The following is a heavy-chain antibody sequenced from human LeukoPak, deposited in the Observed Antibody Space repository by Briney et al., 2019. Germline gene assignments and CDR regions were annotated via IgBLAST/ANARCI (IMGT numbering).Heavy chain of an antibody. CDR2: ISSSSSTI. J-gene: IGHJ5*02. Sequence: GESLRLSCAASGFTFSSYSMNWVRQAPGKGLEWVSYISSSSSTIYYADSVKGRFTISRDNAKNSLYLQMNSLRAEDTAVYYCARVQLNYDILTGYYKEAYNWFDPWGQGTLVTVSS. CDR3: ARVQLNYDILTGYYKEAYNWFDP. CDR1: GFTFSSYS. V-gene: IGHV3-48*01. D-gene: IGHD3-9*01.